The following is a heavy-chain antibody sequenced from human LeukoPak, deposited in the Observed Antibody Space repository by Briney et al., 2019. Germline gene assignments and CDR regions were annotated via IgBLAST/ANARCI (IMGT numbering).Heavy chain of an antibody. CDR1: GFTVSNNY. CDR2: IYIDGST. V-gene: IGHV3-53*01. J-gene: IGHJ4*02. CDR3: ARGGPYSSSSLIDY. Sequence: GGSLRLSCAASGFTVSNNYMSWVRQAPGKGLEWVSVIYIDGSTYYADSVQGRFTISRDSSKNTLYLQMSSLRAEDTAVYYCARGGPYSSSSLIDYWGQGTLVTVSS. D-gene: IGHD6-6*01.